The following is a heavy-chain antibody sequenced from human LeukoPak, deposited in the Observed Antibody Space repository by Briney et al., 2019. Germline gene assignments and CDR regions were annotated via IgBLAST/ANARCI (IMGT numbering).Heavy chain of an antibody. D-gene: IGHD3-10*01. J-gene: IGHJ4*02. V-gene: IGHV3-30-3*01. CDR2: ISYDGSNK. CDR1: GFTFSSYA. Sequence: GGSLRLSCAASGFTFSSYAMHWVRQAPGKGLEWVAVISYDGSNKYYADSVKGRFTISRDNSKNTLYLQMNSLRVEDTAVYYCARVGYYSSGPFSYLDYWGQGTLVTVSS. CDR3: ARVGYYSSGPFSYLDY.